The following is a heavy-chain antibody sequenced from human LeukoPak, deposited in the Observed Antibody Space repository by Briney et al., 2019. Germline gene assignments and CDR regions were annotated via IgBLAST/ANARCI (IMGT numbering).Heavy chain of an antibody. CDR1: GGSISSGDYY. CDR3: ARLVKDIVVVPAEPYYYYYMDV. V-gene: IGHV4-30-4*01. D-gene: IGHD2-2*01. J-gene: IGHJ6*03. CDR2: IYYSGST. Sequence: SETLSLTCTVSGGSISSGDYYWSWIRQPPRKGLEWIGYIYYSGSTYYNPSLKSRVTISVDTSKNQFSLKLSSVTAADTAVYYCARLVKDIVVVPAEPYYYYYMDVWGKGTTVTVSS.